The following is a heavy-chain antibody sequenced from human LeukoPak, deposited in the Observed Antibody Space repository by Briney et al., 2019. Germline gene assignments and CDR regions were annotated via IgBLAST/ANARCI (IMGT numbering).Heavy chain of an antibody. CDR3: AKDTQRMDGTWDY. CDR1: GFTFANYA. CDR2: ISGGGGGT. V-gene: IGHV3-43*02. D-gene: IGHD2-8*01. Sequence: GGSLRLSCAASGFTFANYAMSWVRQAPGKGLEWVSTISGGGGGTYYADSVKGRFTISRDNSKNSLYLQMNSLRTEDTALYYCAKDTQRMDGTWDYWGQGALVTVSS. J-gene: IGHJ4*02.